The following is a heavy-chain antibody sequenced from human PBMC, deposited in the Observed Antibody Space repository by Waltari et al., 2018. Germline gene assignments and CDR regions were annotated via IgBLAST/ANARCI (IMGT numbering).Heavy chain of an antibody. V-gene: IGHV3-23*01. J-gene: IGHJ4*02. Sequence: EVQLLESGGGLVQPGGSLRLSCAASGFTFSSYAMGWVRPAPGKGLEWVSAISGSGGSTYYADSVKGRFTISRDNSKNTLYLQMNSLRAEDTAVYYCAKMEQYYYDSSGYFDYWGQGTLVTVSS. D-gene: IGHD3-22*01. CDR2: ISGSGGST. CDR3: AKMEQYYYDSSGYFDY. CDR1: GFTFSSYA.